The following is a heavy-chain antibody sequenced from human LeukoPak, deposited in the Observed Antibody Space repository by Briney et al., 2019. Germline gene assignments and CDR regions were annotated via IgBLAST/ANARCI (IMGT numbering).Heavy chain of an antibody. J-gene: IGHJ5*02. Sequence: PSETLSHTCAVSGGSISSGGYSWSWIRQPPGKGPEWIGYIYHSGSTYYNPSLKSRVPISVDRSKNQFALKLSSVTAADPAVYYCARGNYDILTGYYSDWFDPWGQGTLVTVSS. V-gene: IGHV4-30-2*01. CDR1: GGSISSGGYS. CDR2: IYHSGST. D-gene: IGHD3-9*01. CDR3: ARGNYDILTGYYSDWFDP.